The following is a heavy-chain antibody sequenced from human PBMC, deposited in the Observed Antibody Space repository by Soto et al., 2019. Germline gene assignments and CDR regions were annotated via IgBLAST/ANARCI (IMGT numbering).Heavy chain of an antibody. Sequence: SVKVSCKASGGTFSSYAISWVRQAPGQGLEWMGGIIPIFGTANYAQKFQGRVTITADESTSTAYMELSSLRSEDTAVYYCAREHSGSYYSAFDIWGQGTMVTVSS. CDR1: GGTFSSYA. D-gene: IGHD1-26*01. J-gene: IGHJ3*02. V-gene: IGHV1-69*13. CDR2: IIPIFGTA. CDR3: AREHSGSYYSAFDI.